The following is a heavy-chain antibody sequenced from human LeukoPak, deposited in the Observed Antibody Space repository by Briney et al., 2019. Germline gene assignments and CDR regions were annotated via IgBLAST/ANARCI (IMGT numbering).Heavy chain of an antibody. CDR3: VTAVVTPGRFDY. J-gene: IGHJ4*02. CDR1: GGSFSGYY. D-gene: IGHD3-10*01. Sequence: SETLSLTCAVHGGSFSGYYWSWIRQPPGKGLEWSGEINHSGSTNYNPSLKSRVTISVDTSKNQFSLKLSSVTAADTAVYYCVTAVVTPGRFDYWGQGTLVTVSS. CDR2: INHSGST. V-gene: IGHV4-34*01.